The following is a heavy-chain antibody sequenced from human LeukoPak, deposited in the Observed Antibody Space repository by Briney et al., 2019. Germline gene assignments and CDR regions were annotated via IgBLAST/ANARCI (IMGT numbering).Heavy chain of an antibody. Sequence: ASVKVSCKASGYTFTGYYMHWVRQAPGQGLEWMGWINPNSGGTNYAQKFQGRVTMTRDTSISTAYMELSRLRSDDTAMYYCARILWFGELLGSSLDYWGQGTLVTVSS. V-gene: IGHV1-2*02. D-gene: IGHD3-10*01. J-gene: IGHJ4*02. CDR1: GYTFTGYY. CDR3: ARILWFGELLGSSLDY. CDR2: INPNSGGT.